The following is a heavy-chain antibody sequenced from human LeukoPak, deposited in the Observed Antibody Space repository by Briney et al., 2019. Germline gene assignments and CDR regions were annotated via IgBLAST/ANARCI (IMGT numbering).Heavy chain of an antibody. J-gene: IGHJ4*02. Sequence: ASVKVSCKVSGYSFGNYCIRWVRQAPGQGLEWIGWISGYNDNTNYVQKFQGRVTMTTDASTNTVYMDLRSLRSDDTAVYYCARTGRFYYDSSAYPLQSWGPGALVTVSS. D-gene: IGHD3-22*01. V-gene: IGHV1-18*01. CDR1: GYSFGNYC. CDR2: ISGYNDNT. CDR3: ARTGRFYYDSSAYPLQS.